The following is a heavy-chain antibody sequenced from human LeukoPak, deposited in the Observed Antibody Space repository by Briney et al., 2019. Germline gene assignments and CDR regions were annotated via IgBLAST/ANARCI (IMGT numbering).Heavy chain of an antibody. D-gene: IGHD3-3*01. J-gene: IGHJ3*02. V-gene: IGHV3-7*01. CDR2: IKQDGSEK. CDR1: GFTFNDYW. CDR3: ARGGTTTFGLWGNAFDI. Sequence: GGSLRLSCAASGFTFNDYWMTWVRQAPGKGLEWVANIKQDGSEKYYVDSVKGRFTISRDNDKNSLYMQMNRLRAEDTAVYYCARGGTTTFGLWGNAFDIWGQGTMVTVSS.